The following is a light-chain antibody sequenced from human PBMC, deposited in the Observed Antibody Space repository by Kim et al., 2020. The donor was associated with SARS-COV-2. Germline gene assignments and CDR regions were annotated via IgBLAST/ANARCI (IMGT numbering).Light chain of an antibody. V-gene: IGLV6-57*03. Sequence: EQTVTTSCTRSSGSIDDNYVQWYQQRPGGVPTTVIYEDDQRPSGVSDRFSGSIDNSSNSASLTISGLRTEDEADYYCQSYNRDNVLFGGGTQLTVL. CDR3: QSYNRDNVL. J-gene: IGLJ2*01. CDR2: EDD. CDR1: SGSIDDNY.